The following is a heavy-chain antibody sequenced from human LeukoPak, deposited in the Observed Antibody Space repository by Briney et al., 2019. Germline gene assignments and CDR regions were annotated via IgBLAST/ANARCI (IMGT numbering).Heavy chain of an antibody. CDR3: ARESSSPGWFDP. CDR1: GYTFTSYY. J-gene: IGHJ5*02. V-gene: IGHV1-46*01. CDR2: ISPSGGST. Sequence: GAPVKVSCKASGYTFTSYYMHWVRQAPGQGLEWMGIISPSGGSTSYAQKFQGRVTMTRDMSTSTVYMELSSLRSEDTAVYYCARESSSPGWFDPWGQGTLVTVSS. D-gene: IGHD6-6*01.